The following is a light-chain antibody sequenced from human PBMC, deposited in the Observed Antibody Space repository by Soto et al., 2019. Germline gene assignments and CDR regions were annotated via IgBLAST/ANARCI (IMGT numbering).Light chain of an antibody. Sequence: QSVLTQPPSASGTPGQRVTISCSGSSSNIGSNYVYWYHQLPGTAPKLLIYRNNQRPSGVPDRFSGSKSGTSASLAISGLRSEDEADYYCAAWDDSLSAFYVFGTGTKLTVL. CDR3: AAWDDSLSAFYV. J-gene: IGLJ1*01. CDR1: SSNIGSNY. V-gene: IGLV1-47*01. CDR2: RNN.